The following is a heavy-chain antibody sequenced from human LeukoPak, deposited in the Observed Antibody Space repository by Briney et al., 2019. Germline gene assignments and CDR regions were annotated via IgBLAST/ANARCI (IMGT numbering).Heavy chain of an antibody. CDR1: GFTFSSYS. V-gene: IGHV3-48*01. CDR2: ISSSSSTI. Sequence: PGGSLRLSCAASGFTFSSYSMNWVRQAPGKGLEWVSYISSSSSTIYYADSVKGRFTISRDNAKNSLYLQMNSLRAEDTAVYYCAREAVAGTGGIYYYYYYYMDVWGKGTTVTVSS. CDR3: AREAVAGTGGIYYYYYYYMDV. D-gene: IGHD6-19*01. J-gene: IGHJ6*03.